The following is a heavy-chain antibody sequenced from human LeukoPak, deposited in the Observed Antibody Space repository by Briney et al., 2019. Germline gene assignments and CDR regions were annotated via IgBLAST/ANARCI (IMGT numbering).Heavy chain of an antibody. Sequence: SETLSLTCTVSGGSFSSGGYYWTWVRQPPGKGLEWIGYISHSGSTDYNPSLKSRVTMSVDRSKNQFSLKVSSVTAADTAVYYCARVGDFWSFDYWGRGTLVTVSS. CDR1: GGSFSSGGYY. V-gene: IGHV4-30-2*01. CDR2: ISHSGST. J-gene: IGHJ4*02. CDR3: ARVGDFWSFDY. D-gene: IGHD3-3*01.